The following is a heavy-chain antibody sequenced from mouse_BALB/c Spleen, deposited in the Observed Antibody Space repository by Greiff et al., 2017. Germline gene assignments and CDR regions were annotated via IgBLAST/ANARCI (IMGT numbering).Heavy chain of an antibody. V-gene: IGHV14-3*02. CDR3: ARNYGKDMDD. Sequence: VQLQQSGAELVKPGASVKLSCTASGFNIKDTYMHWVKQRPEQGLEWIGRIDPANGNTKYDPKFQGKATITADTSSNTAYLQLSSLTSEDTAVYYCARNYGKDMDDWGQGTSVTVSS. J-gene: IGHJ4*01. CDR2: IDPANGNT. D-gene: IGHD1-1*01. CDR1: GFNIKDTY.